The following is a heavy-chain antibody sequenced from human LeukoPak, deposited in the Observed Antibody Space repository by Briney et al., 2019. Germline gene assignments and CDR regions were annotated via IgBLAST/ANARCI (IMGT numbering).Heavy chain of an antibody. CDR3: ARLSSRFDYGGNSPLNDAFDI. CDR1: GFTFTSYA. V-gene: IGHV7-4-1*02. D-gene: IGHD4-23*01. Sequence: GGSLRLSCAASGFTFTSYAMNWVRQAPGQGLEWMGWINTNTGNPTYAQGFTGRFVFSLDTSVSTAYLQISSLKAEDTAVYYCARLSSRFDYGGNSPLNDAFDIWGQGTMVTVSS. CDR2: INTNTGNP. J-gene: IGHJ3*02.